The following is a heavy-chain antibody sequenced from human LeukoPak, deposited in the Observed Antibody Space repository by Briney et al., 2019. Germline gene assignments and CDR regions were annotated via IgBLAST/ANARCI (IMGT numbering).Heavy chain of an antibody. CDR2: VTGTGGNT. V-gene: IGHV3-23*01. Sequence: PGGSLRLSCEGSGFTFDSYAMSWVRQSPGKGLEWVSAVTGTGGNTYHADSVKDRLTISRDNSKNTVYLQMNSLRAEDTAIYYCAKVHGSGSYRVDFWGQGTLVTVSS. CDR1: GFTFDSYA. J-gene: IGHJ4*02. CDR3: AKVHGSGSYRVDF. D-gene: IGHD3-10*01.